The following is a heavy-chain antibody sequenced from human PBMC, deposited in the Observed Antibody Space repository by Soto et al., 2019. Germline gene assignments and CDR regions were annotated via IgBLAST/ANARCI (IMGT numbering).Heavy chain of an antibody. Sequence: ASVKVSCKASGYTFTSYGISWVRQAPGQGLEWMGWISAYNGNTNYAQKLQGRVTMTTDTSTSTAYMELRSLRSDDTAVYYCARDRYYYDSSGSRNRLSAYWGQGTLVTVSS. J-gene: IGHJ4*02. CDR3: ARDRYYYDSSGSRNRLSAY. CDR2: ISAYNGNT. CDR1: GYTFTSYG. V-gene: IGHV1-18*01. D-gene: IGHD3-22*01.